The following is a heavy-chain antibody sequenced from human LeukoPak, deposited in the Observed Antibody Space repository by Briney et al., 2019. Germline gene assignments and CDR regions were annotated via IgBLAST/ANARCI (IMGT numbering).Heavy chain of an antibody. V-gene: IGHV4-39*01. J-gene: IGHJ4*02. CDR3: ARHARIAVSADLEFYY. CDR2: IYYSGST. CDR1: GGSISSSSYY. Sequence: SETLSLTCTVSGGSISSSSYYWGWIRQPPGKGLEWIGSIYYSGSTYYNPSLKSRVTISVDTSKNQFSLKLSSVTAADTAVYYCARHARIAVSADLEFYYWGQGTLVTVSS. D-gene: IGHD6-19*01.